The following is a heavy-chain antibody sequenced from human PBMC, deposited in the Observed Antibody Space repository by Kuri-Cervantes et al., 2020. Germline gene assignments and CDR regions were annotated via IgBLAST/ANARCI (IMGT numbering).Heavy chain of an antibody. J-gene: IGHJ6*02. Sequence: SETLSLTCAVSGGSISSGGYSWSWIRQPPGTGLEWIGYIYQTGRAYYNPSLKSRVTISVDTSKNQFSLKLSSVTAADTAVYYCARVGYSYATYGMDVWGQGTTVTVSS. CDR1: GGSISSGGYS. D-gene: IGHD5-18*01. CDR2: IYQTGRA. V-gene: IGHV4-30-2*01. CDR3: ARVGYSYATYGMDV.